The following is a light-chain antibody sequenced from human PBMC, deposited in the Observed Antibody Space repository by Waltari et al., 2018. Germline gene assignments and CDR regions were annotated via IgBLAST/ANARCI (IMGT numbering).Light chain of an antibody. Sequence: AIQLTQPPSSLSASEGDRVTITCRASQDISDNLAWYQQRPGKPPKLLIYDATKLESGVSSRFSGSGSGTDFTLTISSLQPEDFASYYCQKFNDYPWTFGQGTKVEIK. CDR2: DAT. J-gene: IGKJ1*01. CDR3: QKFNDYPWT. V-gene: IGKV1D-13*01. CDR1: QDISDN.